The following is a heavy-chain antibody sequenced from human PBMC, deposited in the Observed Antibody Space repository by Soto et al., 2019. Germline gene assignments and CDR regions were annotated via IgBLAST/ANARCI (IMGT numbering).Heavy chain of an antibody. CDR1: GFTFSSYW. Sequence: PGGSLRLSCAASGFTFSSYWMSWVRQAPGKGLEWVANIKQDGSEKYYVDSVKGRFTISRDNAKNSLYLQMNSLRAEDTAVYYCAREMYYDILTGYYSYGMDVWGQGTTVTVSS. D-gene: IGHD3-9*01. CDR2: IKQDGSEK. CDR3: AREMYYDILTGYYSYGMDV. J-gene: IGHJ6*02. V-gene: IGHV3-7*03.